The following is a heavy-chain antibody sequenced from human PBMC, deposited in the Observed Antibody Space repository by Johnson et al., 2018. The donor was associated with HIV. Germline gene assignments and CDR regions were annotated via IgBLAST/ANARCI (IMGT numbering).Heavy chain of an antibody. V-gene: IGHV3-7*05. CDR2: INLDGSEK. CDR3: ARVAWFAFDL. CDR1: GFTFRSYW. J-gene: IGHJ3*01. Sequence: VQLVESGGGLVQPGGSLRLSCAASGFTFRSYWMSWVRQAPGTGLEWVANINLDGSEKNYVDSVKGRFTISRDNAKNSLYLQVNSLRVEDTAVYYCARVAWFAFDLWGQGTMVTVSS. D-gene: IGHD3-10*01.